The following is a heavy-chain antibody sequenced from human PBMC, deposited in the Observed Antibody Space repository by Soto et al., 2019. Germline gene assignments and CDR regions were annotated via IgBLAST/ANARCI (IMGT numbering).Heavy chain of an antibody. J-gene: IGHJ4*02. D-gene: IGHD3-10*01. CDR2: IYYSGST. V-gene: IGHV4-61*03. CDR3: ARDALGGFDC. CDR1: GGSVSSGSYY. Sequence: QVQLQESGPGLVKPSETLSLTCTVSGGSVSSGSYYWSWIRQPPGKGLEWIGYIYYSGSTNYNPSLKRRVTISLDTSKNYFSLKLRCVTAADTAVYYWARDALGGFDCGGQGTLVTVSP.